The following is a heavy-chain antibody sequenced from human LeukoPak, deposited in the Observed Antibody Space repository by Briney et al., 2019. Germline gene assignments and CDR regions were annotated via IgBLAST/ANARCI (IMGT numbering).Heavy chain of an antibody. V-gene: IGHV3-30*04. CDR1: VFTFSSYA. Sequence: GTSLRLCSAAAVFTFSSYAMHWGRQAPGKGLEWVAVISYDGSNKYYADSVKGRFTISRDNSKNTLYLQMNSLRAEDTAVYYCATGDKQLVFKRRKGGFDPWGQGTLVTVSS. D-gene: IGHD6-13*01. CDR3: ATGDKQLVFKRRKGGFDP. J-gene: IGHJ5*02. CDR2: ISYDGSNK.